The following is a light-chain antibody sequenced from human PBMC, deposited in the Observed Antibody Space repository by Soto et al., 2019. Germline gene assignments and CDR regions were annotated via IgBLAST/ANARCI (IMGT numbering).Light chain of an antibody. J-gene: IGLJ3*02. CDR2: RVI. CDR3: GSYTSATTWV. CDR1: SSDVGGYNF. Sequence: QSALTQSRSVSGSPGQSVTISCTGTSSDVGGYNFVSWYQQYPGKAPKLIIYRVINRPSGISDRFSGSKSGISASLSISGLQPEDEARYFCGSYTSATTWVFGGGTKLTVL. V-gene: IGLV2-11*01.